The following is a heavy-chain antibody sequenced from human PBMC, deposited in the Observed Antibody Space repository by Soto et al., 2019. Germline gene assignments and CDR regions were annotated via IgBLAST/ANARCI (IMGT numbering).Heavy chain of an antibody. CDR1: GFTFSDYY. J-gene: IGHJ6*02. V-gene: IGHV3-11*01. D-gene: IGHD2-2*01. CDR3: ASGARCTDTICYPGSGYYYHYGMDV. Sequence: QMQLVESGGGLVKPGGSLRLSCTASGFTFSDYYMNWIRQAPGKGLECVSYISNSGSTIYYADSVKGRFTISRDNAKNSLYLQMNSLRAADTAVYYCASGARCTDTICYPGSGYYYHYGMDVWGQGATVTVSS. CDR2: ISNSGSTI.